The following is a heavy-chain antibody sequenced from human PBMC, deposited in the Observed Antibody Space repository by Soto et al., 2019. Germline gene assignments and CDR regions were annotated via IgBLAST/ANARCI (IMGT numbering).Heavy chain of an antibody. J-gene: IGHJ6*02. D-gene: IGHD5-18*01. V-gene: IGHV4-31*03. Sequence: SETLSLTCTVSGGSTSSGGFYWSWIRQHPGKGLEWIGYIYYSGISYYNPSLKSRVSISLDTPRNQFSMTLNSVTAADTAVYYCARNGYTYVMDVWGQGATVTVS. CDR3: ARNGYTYVMDV. CDR2: IYYSGIS. CDR1: GGSTSSGGFY.